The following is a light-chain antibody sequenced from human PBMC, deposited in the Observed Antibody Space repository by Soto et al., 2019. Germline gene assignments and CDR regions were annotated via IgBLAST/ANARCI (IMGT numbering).Light chain of an antibody. CDR2: GAS. CDR1: QSVSSSY. Sequence: EIVLTQSPGTLSLSPGERATLSCRASQSVSSSYLAWYQQKPGQAPRLLIYGASSRATGIPDRFSGSGSGTDFTLTISRLEPEDFAIYYCQQFYYYPHTFGQGTKLEVK. V-gene: IGKV3-20*01. CDR3: QQFYYYPHT. J-gene: IGKJ2*01.